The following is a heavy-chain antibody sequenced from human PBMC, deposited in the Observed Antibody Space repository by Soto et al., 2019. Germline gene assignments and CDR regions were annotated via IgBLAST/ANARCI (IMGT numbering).Heavy chain of an antibody. V-gene: IGHV1-69*02. CDR2: IIPILGIA. Sequence: QVQLVQSGAEVKKPGSSVKVSCKASGGTFSSYTISWVRQAPGQGLEWMGRIIPILGIANYAQKFQGRVTITADKSTSTAYMELSSLRSEDTAVYYCALYCSGGSCYRSDAFDIWGQGTMVTVSS. D-gene: IGHD2-15*01. J-gene: IGHJ3*02. CDR1: GGTFSSYT. CDR3: ALYCSGGSCYRSDAFDI.